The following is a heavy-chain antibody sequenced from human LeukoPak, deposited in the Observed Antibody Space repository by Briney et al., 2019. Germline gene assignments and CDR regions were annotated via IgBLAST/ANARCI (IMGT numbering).Heavy chain of an antibody. CDR2: IYYSGST. CDR1: GGSISSYY. J-gene: IGHJ3*02. V-gene: IGHV4-59*06. Sequence: PSETLSLTCTVSGGSISSYYWSWIRQHPGKGLEWIGYIYYSGSTYYNPSLKSRVTISVDTSKNQFSLKLSSVTAADTAVYYCARLQQQSEDAFDIWGQGTMVTVSS. D-gene: IGHD6-13*01. CDR3: ARLQQQSEDAFDI.